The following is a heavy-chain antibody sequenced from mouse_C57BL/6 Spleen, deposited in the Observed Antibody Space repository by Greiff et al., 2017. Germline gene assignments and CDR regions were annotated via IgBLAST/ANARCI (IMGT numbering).Heavy chain of an antibody. CDR1: GFTFSDYY. J-gene: IGHJ1*03. Sequence: DVHLVESEGGLVQPGSSMKLSCTASGFTFSDYYMAWVRQVPEKGLEWVANINYDDGSTNYLDSLKGRFIIAIDDAKNILSLQMSILKSEDTATYYCARGVSYYGTCGFDVWGTGTTVTVSS. D-gene: IGHD1-1*01. CDR3: ARGVSYYGTCGFDV. CDR2: INYDDGST. V-gene: IGHV5-16*01.